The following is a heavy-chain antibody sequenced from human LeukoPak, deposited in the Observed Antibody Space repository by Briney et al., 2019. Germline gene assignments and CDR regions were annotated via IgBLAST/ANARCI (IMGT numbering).Heavy chain of an antibody. CDR3: ARHSRDGSNYVDY. J-gene: IGHJ4*02. CDR2: NYYSGST. V-gene: IGHV4-59*08. CDR1: GGSISSYY. Sequence: PSETLSLTCTVSGGSISSYYWSWIRQPPGKGLEWIGYNYYSGSTNYNPSLKSRVTISVDTSKNQFSLKLCSATAADPAVYYCARHSRDGSNYVDYWGQGTLVTVSS. D-gene: IGHD5-24*01.